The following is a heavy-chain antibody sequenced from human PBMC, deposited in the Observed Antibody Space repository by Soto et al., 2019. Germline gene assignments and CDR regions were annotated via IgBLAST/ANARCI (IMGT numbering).Heavy chain of an antibody. D-gene: IGHD6-13*01. CDR3: ARGSSSRNIPIDP. CDR2: IIPIFGTA. CDR1: GGTFSSYA. J-gene: IGHJ5*02. V-gene: IGHV1-69*13. Sequence: SVKVSFKASGGTFSSYAISWVRQAPGQGLEWMGGIIPIFGTANYAQKFQGRVTITADESTSTAYMELSSLRSEDTAVYYCARGSSSRNIPIDPWGQGTLVTVSS.